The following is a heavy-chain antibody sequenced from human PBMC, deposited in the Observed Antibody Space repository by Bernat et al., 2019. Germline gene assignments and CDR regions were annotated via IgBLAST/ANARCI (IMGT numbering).Heavy chain of an antibody. Sequence: EVQLVESGGGLVKPGGSLRLSCAASGFTFSSYAMSWVRQAPGKGLEWVSAISGSGGSTYYADSMKGRFTISRDNSKNTLYLQMNSLRAEDTAVYYCAKDRDSGSYFFDYWGQGTLVTVSS. CDR1: GFTFSSYA. V-gene: IGHV3-23*04. CDR2: ISGSGGST. CDR3: AKDRDSGSYFFDY. J-gene: IGHJ4*02. D-gene: IGHD1-26*01.